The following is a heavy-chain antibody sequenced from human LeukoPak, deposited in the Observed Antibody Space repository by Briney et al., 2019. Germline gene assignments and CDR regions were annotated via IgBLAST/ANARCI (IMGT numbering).Heavy chain of an antibody. CDR1: GFTFDDYG. J-gene: IGHJ4*02. Sequence: GGSLRLSCAASGFTFDDYGMSWVRQAPGKGLEWVSGINWNGGSTGYADSVKGRFTISRDNAKNSLYLQMNSLRAEDTAVYFCARGTFCSSASCYTPSYFDYWGQGTLVTVSS. CDR2: INWNGGST. CDR3: ARGTFCSSASCYTPSYFDY. D-gene: IGHD2-2*02. V-gene: IGHV3-20*04.